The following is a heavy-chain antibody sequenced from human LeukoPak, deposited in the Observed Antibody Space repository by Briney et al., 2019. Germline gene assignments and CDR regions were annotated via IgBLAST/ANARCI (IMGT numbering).Heavy chain of an antibody. CDR1: GFTFSSYA. CDR3: AKDLGFSSGWY. J-gene: IGHJ4*02. CDR2: ISGSGGSP. V-gene: IGHV3-23*01. D-gene: IGHD6-19*01. Sequence: GGSLRLSCAASGFTFSSYAMSWVRQAPGKGLEWVSAISGSGGSPYYADSVKGRFTISRDNSKNTLYLQMNSLRAEDTAVYYCAKDLGFSSGWYWGQGTLVAVSS.